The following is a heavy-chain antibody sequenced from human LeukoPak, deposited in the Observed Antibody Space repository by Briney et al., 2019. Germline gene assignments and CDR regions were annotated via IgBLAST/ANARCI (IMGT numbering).Heavy chain of an antibody. CDR2: ISGSGGST. CDR1: DFTFTSYG. Sequence: GGSLRLSCAASDFTFTSYGMSWVRQAPGKGLEWVSAISGSGGSTYYADSVKGRFTTSRDNSKNTLYLRMNSLRVEDTAVYYCAKEKTTRSALGFDYWGQGTLVTVSS. J-gene: IGHJ4*02. V-gene: IGHV3-23*01. D-gene: IGHD4-17*01. CDR3: AKEKTTRSALGFDY.